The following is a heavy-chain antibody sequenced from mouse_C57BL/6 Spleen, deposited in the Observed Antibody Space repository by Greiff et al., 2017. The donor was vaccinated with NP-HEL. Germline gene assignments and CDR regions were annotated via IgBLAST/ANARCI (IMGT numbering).Heavy chain of an antibody. CDR3: ARGRQSRYAMDY. CDR1: GYTFTSYW. Sequence: VQLQQPGAELVMPGASVKLSCKASGYTFTSYWMHWVKQRPGQGLEWIGEIDPSDSYTNYNQKFKGKSTLTVDKSSSTAYMQLSSLTSEDSAVYYCARGRQSRYAMDYWGQGTSVTVSS. D-gene: IGHD3-2*01. V-gene: IGHV1-69*01. CDR2: IDPSDSYT. J-gene: IGHJ4*01.